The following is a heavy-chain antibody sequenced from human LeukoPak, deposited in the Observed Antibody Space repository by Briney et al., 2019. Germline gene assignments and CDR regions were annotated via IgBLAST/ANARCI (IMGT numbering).Heavy chain of an antibody. CDR2: ISSNGGST. CDR3: ARGPPAVAGIDY. V-gene: IGHV3-64*01. J-gene: IGHJ4*02. Sequence: GGSLRLSCAASGFTFSIYAMHWVRQAPGKGLEYVSAISSNGGSTYYANSVKGRFTISRDNSKNTLHLQMGSLRAEDMAVYYCARGPPAVAGIDYWGQGTLVTVSS. CDR1: GFTFSIYA. D-gene: IGHD6-19*01.